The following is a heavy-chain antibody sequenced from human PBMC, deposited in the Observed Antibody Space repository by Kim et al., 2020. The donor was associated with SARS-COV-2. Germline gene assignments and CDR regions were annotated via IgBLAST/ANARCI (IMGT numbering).Heavy chain of an antibody. D-gene: IGHD1-26*01. CDR3: ARGEDFFFSGSPEGDAFDI. Sequence: GESLKISCKGSGYSFTSYWIGWVRQMPGKGLEWMGIIYPGDSDTRYSPSFQGQVTISADKSISTAYLQWSSLKASDTAMYYCARGEDFFFSGSPEGDAFDIWGQGTMVTVSS. J-gene: IGHJ3*02. V-gene: IGHV5-51*01. CDR1: GYSFTSYW. CDR2: IYPGDSDT.